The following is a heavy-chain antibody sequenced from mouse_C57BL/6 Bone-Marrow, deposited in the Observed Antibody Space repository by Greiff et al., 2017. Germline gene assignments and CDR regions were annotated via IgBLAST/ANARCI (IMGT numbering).Heavy chain of an antibody. J-gene: IGHJ3*01. V-gene: IGHV2-9-1*01. Sequence: VQRVESGPGLVAPSQSLSITCTVSGFSLTSYAISWVRQPPGKGLEWLGVIWTGGGTNYNSALKSRLSISKDNSKSQVFLKMNSLQTDDTARYYCARNLDYYGSSSFAYWGQGTLVTVSA. D-gene: IGHD1-1*01. CDR1: GFSLTSYA. CDR3: ARNLDYYGSSSFAY. CDR2: IWTGGGT.